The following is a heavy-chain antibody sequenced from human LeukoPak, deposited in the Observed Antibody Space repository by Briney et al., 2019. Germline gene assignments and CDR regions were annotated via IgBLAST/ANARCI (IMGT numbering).Heavy chain of an antibody. J-gene: IGHJ4*02. CDR3: ARPTIVGATVYFDY. CDR1: GYXFTSYW. V-gene: IGHV5-51*01. CDR2: IYPGDSDT. Sequence: GESLKISCNGSGYXFTSYWICWVRQMPGKGLEWMGIIYPGDSDTRYSPSFQGQVTISADKSISTAYLQWSSLKASDTAMYYCARPTIVGATVYFDYWGQGTLVTVSS. D-gene: IGHD1-26*01.